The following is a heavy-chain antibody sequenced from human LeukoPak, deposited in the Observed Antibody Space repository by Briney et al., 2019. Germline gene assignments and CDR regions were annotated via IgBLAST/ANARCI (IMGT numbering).Heavy chain of an antibody. Sequence: GASVKVSCKASGYTFTRYYMHWVRQAPGQGPEWMGWINPNSGGTNYAQKFQGRVTMTRDTSISTAYMELSRLRSDDTAVYYCASLIIYYDSSGYYKYYFDYWGQGTLVTVSS. V-gene: IGHV1-2*02. CDR1: GYTFTRYY. CDR2: INPNSGGT. CDR3: ASLIIYYDSSGYYKYYFDY. D-gene: IGHD3-22*01. J-gene: IGHJ4*02.